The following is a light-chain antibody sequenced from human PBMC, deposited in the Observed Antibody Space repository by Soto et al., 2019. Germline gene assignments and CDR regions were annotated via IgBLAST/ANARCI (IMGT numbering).Light chain of an antibody. V-gene: IGKV1-27*01. CDR1: QGIRNY. Sequence: DIQMTQSPSSLSASVGDRVTITCWASQGIRNYLAWYQQKPGKVPKLLIYAASTLQLGVPSRFSGSGSGTDFTLTISSLQPEDVATYYCQKYNSAPLTFGGGTKVEIK. CDR3: QKYNSAPLT. CDR2: AAS. J-gene: IGKJ4*01.